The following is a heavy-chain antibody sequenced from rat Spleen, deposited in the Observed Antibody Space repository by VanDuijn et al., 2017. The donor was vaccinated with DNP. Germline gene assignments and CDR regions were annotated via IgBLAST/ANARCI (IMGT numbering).Heavy chain of an antibody. Sequence: EVQLVESGGGLVQPGRSLKLSCVASGFIFSNYWMTWIRQAPGKGLEWVASITNNGDGSYYSDSVKGRFSISRDNAKSTLYLQVNSLRSEDTATYYCATASNSGFTYWGQGTLVTVSS. CDR3: ATASNSGFTY. J-gene: IGHJ3*01. CDR1: GFIFSNYW. D-gene: IGHD3-6*01. CDR2: ITNNGDGS. V-gene: IGHV5-31*01.